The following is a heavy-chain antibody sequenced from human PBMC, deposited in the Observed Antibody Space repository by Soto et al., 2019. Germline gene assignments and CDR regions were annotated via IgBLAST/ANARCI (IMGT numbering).Heavy chain of an antibody. CDR2: IDPSDSYT. J-gene: IGHJ3*02. CDR3: GVRVTAGAFAI. CDR1: GYSFTSYW. V-gene: IGHV5-10-1*01. Sequence: GESLKISCKGSGYSFTSYWISWVRQTPGKGLEWMGRIDPSDSYTNYSPSFQGHVTISADKSISTAYMQWSSLKASDTDMYYCGVRVTAGAFAICGQGTMVTLSS. D-gene: IGHD4-4*01.